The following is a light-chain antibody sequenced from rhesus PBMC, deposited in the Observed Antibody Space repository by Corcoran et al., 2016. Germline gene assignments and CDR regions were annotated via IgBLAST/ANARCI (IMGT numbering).Light chain of an antibody. J-gene: IGKJ3*01. Sequence: DIQMTQSPSSLSASVGDTVTITCRANQSINSWLDGFLQEPGKAPQVQYYQASRLEPGVPSRFSGRGSVTDFTLTVSSLQPEDFATFYCLQYTTTPFPFGPGTKLDIK. V-gene: IGKV1-22*01. CDR2: QAS. CDR3: LQYTTTPFP. CDR1: QSINSW.